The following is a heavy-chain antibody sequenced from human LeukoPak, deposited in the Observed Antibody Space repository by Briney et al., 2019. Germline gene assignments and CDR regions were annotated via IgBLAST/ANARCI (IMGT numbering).Heavy chain of an antibody. CDR1: GFTFSSYS. CDR3: VRDKGSSTNWPDS. CDR2: ISYGRSTI. V-gene: IGHV3-48*02. D-gene: IGHD3-10*01. J-gene: IGHJ5*01. Sequence: HPGGSLRLSCAASGFTFSSYSMNWVRQAPGKGLEWVSYISYGRSTIYYADSVQGRFTISRDNAKNSLYLQMNSLRDEDTAVYYCVRDKGSSTNWPDSWGQGTLVTVSS.